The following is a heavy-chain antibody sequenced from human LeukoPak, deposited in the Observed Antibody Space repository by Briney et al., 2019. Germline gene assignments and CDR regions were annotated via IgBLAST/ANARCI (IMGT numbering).Heavy chain of an antibody. V-gene: IGHV1-46*01. CDR3: ARVRTVATVGPDFDY. CDR2: ITTSGGST. Sequence: ASVKVSCKASGYSFTSYYIHWVRQAPGQGLEWMGVITTSGGSTSYAQNFQGRVTMTRDTSTNTVYMGLTSLGSEDTAMYYCARVRTVATVGPDFDYWGQGTLVTVSS. D-gene: IGHD6-13*01. CDR1: GYSFTSYY. J-gene: IGHJ4*02.